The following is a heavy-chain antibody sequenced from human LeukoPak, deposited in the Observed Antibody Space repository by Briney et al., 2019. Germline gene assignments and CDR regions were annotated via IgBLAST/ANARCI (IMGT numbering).Heavy chain of an antibody. Sequence: PGGSLRLSCAASGFTFSNAWMSWVRQAPGKGLEWVGRIKSKTDGGTTDYAAPVKGRFTISRDDSKNTLYLQMNSLKTEDTAVYYCTTEGGDYYGSGSYVHYYGMDVWGQGTTVTVSS. CDR3: TTEGGDYYGSGSYVHYYGMDV. CDR1: GFTFSNAW. J-gene: IGHJ6*02. V-gene: IGHV3-15*01. CDR2: IKSKTDGGTT. D-gene: IGHD3-10*01.